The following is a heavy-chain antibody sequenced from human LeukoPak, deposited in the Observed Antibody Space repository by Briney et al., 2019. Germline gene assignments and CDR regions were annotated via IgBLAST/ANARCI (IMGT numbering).Heavy chain of an antibody. Sequence: PGGSLRLSLPASGFTFRSHGMNWIRQAPGKEPDWVAGIWYDGSNEDYADSVKGRFTISRDNSKNTLSLQVSSLRTEDTAVYYCAKDRYSYAFEYSDSWGQGTLVTVSS. D-gene: IGHD5-18*01. V-gene: IGHV3-30*02. CDR1: GFTFRSHG. CDR3: AKDRYSYAFEYSDS. CDR2: IWYDGSNE. J-gene: IGHJ4*02.